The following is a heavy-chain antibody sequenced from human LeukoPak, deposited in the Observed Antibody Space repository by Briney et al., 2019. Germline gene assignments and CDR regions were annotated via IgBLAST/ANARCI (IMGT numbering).Heavy chain of an antibody. CDR3: ARSEYSSTWYGDHYYYYMDV. Sequence: GGSLRLSCAASGFTFSSFWMYWVRQAPGKGLVWVSRIDTDGSSTVYADSVKGRFTSSRDNAKNTLYLQMNSLRAEDTAVYYCARSEYSSTWYGDHYYYYMDVWGKGTTVTVSS. D-gene: IGHD6-13*01. V-gene: IGHV3-74*01. CDR1: GFTFSSFW. J-gene: IGHJ6*03. CDR2: IDTDGSST.